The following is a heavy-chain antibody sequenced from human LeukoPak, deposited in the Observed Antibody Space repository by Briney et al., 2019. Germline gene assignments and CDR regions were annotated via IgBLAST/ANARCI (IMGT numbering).Heavy chain of an antibody. V-gene: IGHV3-9*01. CDR3: AKDIFDLVRGTFDY. Sequence: PGRSLRLSCAASGFTFDDYAMHWVRQAPGKGLEWVSGISWNSGSIGYADSVKGRFTISRDNAKNSLYLQMNSLRAEDTALYYCAKDIFDLVRGTFDYRGQGTLVTVSS. J-gene: IGHJ4*02. D-gene: IGHD3-10*01. CDR1: GFTFDDYA. CDR2: ISWNSGSI.